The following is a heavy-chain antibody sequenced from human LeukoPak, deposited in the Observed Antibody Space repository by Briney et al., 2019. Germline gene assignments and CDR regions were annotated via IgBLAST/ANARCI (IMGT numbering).Heavy chain of an antibody. Sequence: LGRSLRISCAASGFTFSRYGMHWVRQAPGKGLEWVAVISYDGSNKLYADSVKGRFTISRDNSKTTLSLQMNSLRAEDTAVYYCAKPYVTDRGAFDIWGQGTMVTVSS. CDR2: ISYDGSNK. J-gene: IGHJ3*02. CDR3: AKPYVTDRGAFDI. CDR1: GFTFSRYG. D-gene: IGHD3-10*02. V-gene: IGHV3-30*18.